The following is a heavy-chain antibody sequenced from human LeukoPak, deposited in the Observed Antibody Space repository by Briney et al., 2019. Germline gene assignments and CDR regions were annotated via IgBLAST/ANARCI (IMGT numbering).Heavy chain of an antibody. V-gene: IGHV4-34*01. CDR3: ARGYYYDSSGYYWK. Sequence: SETLSLTCAVYGGSFSGYYWSWIRQPPGKGLEWIGEINHSGSTNSNPSLKSRVTISVDTSKNQFSLKLSSVTAADTAVYYCARGYYYDSSGYYWKWGQGTLVTVSS. CDR2: INHSGST. CDR1: GGSFSGYY. J-gene: IGHJ4*02. D-gene: IGHD3-22*01.